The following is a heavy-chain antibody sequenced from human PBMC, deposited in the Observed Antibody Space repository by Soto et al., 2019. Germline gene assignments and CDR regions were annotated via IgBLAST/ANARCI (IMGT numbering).Heavy chain of an antibody. V-gene: IGHV1-69*13. CDR2: IIPIFGTA. D-gene: IGHD3-9*01. CDR3: ARSLRYFDWLAYYFDY. J-gene: IGHJ4*02. CDR1: GGTFSSYA. Sequence: SVKVSCKASGGTFSSYAISWVRQAPGQGLEWMGGIIPIFGTANYAQKFQGRVTITADESTSTAYMELSSLRSEDTAVYYCARSLRYFDWLAYYFDYWGQGTLVTVSS.